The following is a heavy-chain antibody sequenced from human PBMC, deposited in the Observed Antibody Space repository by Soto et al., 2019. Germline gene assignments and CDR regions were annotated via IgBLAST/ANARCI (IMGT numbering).Heavy chain of an antibody. D-gene: IGHD6-6*01. J-gene: IGHJ6*02. CDR3: ASASGEPYLYSSSSGYYYGMDV. CDR2: IYYTGST. V-gene: IGHV4-59*08. Sequence: SETLSLTCSVSGGSINSYYWSWIRQPPGKGLEWVGYIYYTGSTNYNPSLKSRVTISVDTSKKHFSLKLASVTAADTAEYYCASASGEPYLYSSSSGYYYGMDVWGQGTTVTVSS. CDR1: GGSINSYY.